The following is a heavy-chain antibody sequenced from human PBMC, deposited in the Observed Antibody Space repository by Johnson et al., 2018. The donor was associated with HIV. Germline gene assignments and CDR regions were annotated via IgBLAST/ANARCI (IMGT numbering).Heavy chain of an antibody. D-gene: IGHD2-2*01. J-gene: IGHJ3*02. CDR2: IRYDGSNK. CDR1: GFTFSSYG. V-gene: IGHV3-30*02. CDR3: AREGPAAYIWAFDI. Sequence: QVQLVESGGGVVQPGGSLRLSCAASGFTFSSYGMHWVRQAPGKGLEWVAFIRYDGSNKYYADCVKGRFTVSRDNSKNTLFLQMNSLRAEDTAVYYCAREGPAAYIWAFDIWGQGTMVTVSS.